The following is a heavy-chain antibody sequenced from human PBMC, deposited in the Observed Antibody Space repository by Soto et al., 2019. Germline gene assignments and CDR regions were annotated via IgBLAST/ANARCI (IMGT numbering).Heavy chain of an antibody. CDR1: WFTFRSYC. CDR2: IWYDGSNI. D-gene: IGHD6-13*01. CDR3: VRGQQVARV. V-gene: IGHV3-33*01. J-gene: IGHJ4*02. Sequence: GGALRHSCSPSWFTFRSYCLPWGRQAPGKGLEWLALIWYDGSNIDYADSVKGRFTISRDNSKNTLFLQMNSLGVEDTAVYYCVRGQQVARVWGQGTQVTVSS.